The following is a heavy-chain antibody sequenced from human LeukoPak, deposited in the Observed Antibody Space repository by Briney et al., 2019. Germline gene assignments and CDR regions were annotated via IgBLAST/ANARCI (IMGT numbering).Heavy chain of an antibody. D-gene: IGHD6-13*01. Sequence: GASVKVSCKASGGTFSSYAISWVRQAPGQGLEWMGRIIPILGIANYAQKFQGRVTITADKSTSTAYMELSSLRSEDTAVYYCATIPYSSSWSPGGYYYYYYMDVWGKGTTVTVSS. V-gene: IGHV1-69*04. CDR2: IIPILGIA. J-gene: IGHJ6*03. CDR1: GGTFSSYA. CDR3: ATIPYSSSWSPGGYYYYYYMDV.